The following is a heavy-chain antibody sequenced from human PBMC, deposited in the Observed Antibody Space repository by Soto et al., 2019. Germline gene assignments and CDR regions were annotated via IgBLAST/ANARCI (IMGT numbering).Heavy chain of an antibody. CDR2: IYDSGST. D-gene: IGHD5-12*01. J-gene: IGHJ4*02. V-gene: IGHV4-31*03. CDR1: GGSISSGGFY. CDR3: ARDQGYSGYASYFDY. Sequence: SETLSLTCTVSGGSISSGGFYWSWIRQHPGKGLECIGYIYDSGSTYYNPSLKGRVSISVDTSRNQFSLKLTSVTAADTAVYYCARDQGYSGYASYFDYWGQGALVTVSS.